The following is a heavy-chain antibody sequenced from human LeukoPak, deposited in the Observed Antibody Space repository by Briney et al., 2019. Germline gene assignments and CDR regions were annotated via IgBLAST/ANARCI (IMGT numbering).Heavy chain of an antibody. CDR3: AKDLIAIFGVVI. Sequence: SCKASGGTFSSYAMSWVRQAPGKGLEWVSAISGSGGSTYYADSVKGRFTISRDNSKNTLYLQMNSLRAEDTAVYYCAKDLIAIFGVVIWGQGTLVTVSS. CDR1: GGTFSSYA. V-gene: IGHV3-23*01. J-gene: IGHJ4*02. CDR2: ISGSGGST. D-gene: IGHD3-3*01.